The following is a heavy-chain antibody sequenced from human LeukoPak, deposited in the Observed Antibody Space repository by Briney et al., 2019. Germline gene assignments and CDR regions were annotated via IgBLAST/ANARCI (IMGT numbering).Heavy chain of an antibody. D-gene: IGHD4-23*01. CDR1: GYTFTGYY. CDR3: ARDPYYGGNSPPPD. CDR2: INPNSGGT. J-gene: IGHJ4*02. V-gene: IGHV1-2*02. Sequence: ASVKVSCKASGYTFTGYYVHWVRQAPGQGLEWMGWINPNSGGTNYAQKFQGRVTMTRDTSISTAYMELSRLRSDDTAVYYCARDPYYGGNSPPPDWGQGTLVTVSS.